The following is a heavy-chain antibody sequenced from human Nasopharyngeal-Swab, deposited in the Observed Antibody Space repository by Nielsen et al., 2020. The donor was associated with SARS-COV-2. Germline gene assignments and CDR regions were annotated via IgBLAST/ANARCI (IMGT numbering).Heavy chain of an antibody. V-gene: IGHV1-46*01. J-gene: IGHJ5*02. D-gene: IGHD2-21*01. CDR2: INPSGGST. Sequence: ASVKVSCKASGYTFTSYYMHWVRQAPGQGLEWMGIINPSGGSTSYAQKFQGRVTMTRDTSTSTVYMELSSLRSEDTAVYYCAGGRLRDKERYNWFDPWGQGTLVTVSS. CDR3: AGGRLRDKERYNWFDP. CDR1: GYTFTSYY.